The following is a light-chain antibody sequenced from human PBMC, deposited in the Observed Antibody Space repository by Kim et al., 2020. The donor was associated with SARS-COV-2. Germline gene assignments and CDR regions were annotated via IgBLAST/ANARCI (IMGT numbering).Light chain of an antibody. CDR3: QQSYSTPYS. Sequence: SESVEDRVTIACRASQSISSYLKWYQQKPRTAPKLLIYAATSLQSGVPSRISGSGSGTDFTLTISSLQPEDFATYYCQQSYSTPYSFGQGTKLEI. CDR1: QSISSY. CDR2: AAT. V-gene: IGKV1-39*01. J-gene: IGKJ2*03.